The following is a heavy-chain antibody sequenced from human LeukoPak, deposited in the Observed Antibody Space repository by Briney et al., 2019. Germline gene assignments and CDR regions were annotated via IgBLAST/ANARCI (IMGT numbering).Heavy chain of an antibody. CDR3: ARGNGRGYEEDCFDY. J-gene: IGHJ4*02. CDR1: GYTFNGYY. CDR2: INPNSGDT. V-gene: IGHV1-2*02. D-gene: IGHD5-12*01. Sequence: GASVKVSCKASGYTFNGYYMHWVRQAPGQGLEWMGWINPNSGDTNFAQKFQGRVTMTRDTSISTAYMDLRSLSSDDTAVYYCARGNGRGYEEDCFDYWGQGTLVIVSS.